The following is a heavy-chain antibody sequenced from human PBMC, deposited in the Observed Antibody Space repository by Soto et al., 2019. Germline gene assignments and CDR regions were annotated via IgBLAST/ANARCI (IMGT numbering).Heavy chain of an antibody. CDR1: GGSISSGGYY. V-gene: IGHV4-31*11. J-gene: IGHJ4*02. Sequence: PSETLSLTCAVSGGSISSGGYYWSWIRQHPGKGLEWIGYIYYSGSTYYNPSLKSRVAISVDTSKNQFSLKLSSVTAADTAVYYCARSNPTYYDILTGYFLAYWGQGTLVTVSS. CDR2: IYYSGST. D-gene: IGHD3-9*01. CDR3: ARSNPTYYDILTGYFLAY.